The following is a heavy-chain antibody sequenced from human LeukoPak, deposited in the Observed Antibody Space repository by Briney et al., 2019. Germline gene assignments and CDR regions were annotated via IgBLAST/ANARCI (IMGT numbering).Heavy chain of an antibody. CDR1: GGSVSGGSYY. CDR2: IYYSGST. CDR3: ARDSPSGYDYDRAFDI. Sequence: PSETLSLTCTVSGGSVSGGSYYWSWIRQPPGKGLEWIGYIYYSGSTNYNPSLKSRVTISVDTSKNQFSLKLSSVTAADTAVYYCARDSPSGYDYDRAFDIWGQGTMVTVSS. J-gene: IGHJ3*02. D-gene: IGHD5-12*01. V-gene: IGHV4-61*01.